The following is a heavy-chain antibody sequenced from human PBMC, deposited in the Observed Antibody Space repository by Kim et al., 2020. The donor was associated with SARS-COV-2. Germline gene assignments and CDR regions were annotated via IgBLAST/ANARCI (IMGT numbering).Heavy chain of an antibody. V-gene: IGHV4-39*01. J-gene: IGHJ3*02. D-gene: IGHD6-19*01. Sequence: PALKRRVTISVDTSKNQFSLKLSSVTAADTAVYYCARHDDIAVAGRAFDIWGQGTMVTVSS. CDR3: ARHDDIAVAGRAFDI.